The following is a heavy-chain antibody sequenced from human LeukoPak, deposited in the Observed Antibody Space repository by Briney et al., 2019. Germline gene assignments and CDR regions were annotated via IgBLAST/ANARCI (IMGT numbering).Heavy chain of an antibody. CDR3: VRGDCSGVSCYLPEYFRH. CDR1: GYTLTSFS. V-gene: IGHV1-18*01. Sequence: ASVTVSCKASGYTLTSFSISWVRQAPGHGLEWMGWISAYNGYKDYAQKLHGRGTMTTETSTNTAYMELRSLRADDTAVYYCVRGDCSGVSCYLPEYFRHWGQGTLVTVSS. CDR2: ISAYNGYK. D-gene: IGHD2-15*01. J-gene: IGHJ1*01.